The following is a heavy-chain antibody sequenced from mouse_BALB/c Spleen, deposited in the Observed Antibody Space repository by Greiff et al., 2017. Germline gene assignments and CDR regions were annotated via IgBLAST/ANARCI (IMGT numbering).Heavy chain of an antibody. CDR1: GFTFNTNA. Sequence: EVKLVETGRGLVQPKGSLKLSCAASGFTFNTNAMNWVRQAPGKGLEWVARIRSKSNNYATYYADSVKDRFTISRDDSQSMLYLQMNNLKTEDTAMYYCVRDAMDYWGQGTSVTVSS. CDR2: IRSKSNNYAT. CDR3: VRDAMDY. V-gene: IGHV10S3*01. J-gene: IGHJ4*01.